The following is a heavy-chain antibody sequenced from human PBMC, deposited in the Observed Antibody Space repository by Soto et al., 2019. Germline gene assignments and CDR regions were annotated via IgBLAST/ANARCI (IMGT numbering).Heavy chain of an antibody. CDR2: IKPDGSRT. Sequence: GGSLRLSCAASGFTFISYWMHWVRQAPGEGLVWVSYIKPDGSRTKDADSVKGRFTISRDNARNTLYLRMNSLRAEDTAVYYCARDNNWSYDSWGRGTLVTVSS. D-gene: IGHD1-1*01. CDR3: ARDNNWSYDS. V-gene: IGHV3-74*03. J-gene: IGHJ4*02. CDR1: GFTFISYW.